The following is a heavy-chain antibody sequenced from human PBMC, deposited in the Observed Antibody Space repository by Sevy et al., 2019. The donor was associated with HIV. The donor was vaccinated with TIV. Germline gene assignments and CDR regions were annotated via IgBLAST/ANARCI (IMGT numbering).Heavy chain of an antibody. V-gene: IGHV3-15*01. CDR2: IKSKSDGETT. CDR1: GLTFSNAW. J-gene: IGHJ4*02. Sequence: GGSLRLSCAAFGLTFSNAWMSWVRQAPGKGLEWVGRIKSKSDGETTDYASPVKGRFNISRDVSENTLYLQMNSLKTKDTAVYYCTTAQCVAGWGSYYFDHWGQGTQVTVSS. CDR3: TTAQCVAGWGSYYFDH. D-gene: IGHD6-19*01.